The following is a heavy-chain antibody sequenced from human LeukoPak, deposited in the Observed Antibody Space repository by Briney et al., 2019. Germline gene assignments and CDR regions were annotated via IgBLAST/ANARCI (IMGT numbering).Heavy chain of an antibody. CDR3: ARLKAGN. V-gene: IGHV3-11*01. CDR2: ISDRGDTI. Sequence: EGSLRLSCTASGFTFSDYYMSWIRQAPGKGLEWVSYISDRGDTIYYADSVKGRFTISRDNANNSVSLQMDSLRDEDTAVYYCARLKAGNWGPGSLVTVSS. J-gene: IGHJ4*01. CDR1: GFTFSDYY.